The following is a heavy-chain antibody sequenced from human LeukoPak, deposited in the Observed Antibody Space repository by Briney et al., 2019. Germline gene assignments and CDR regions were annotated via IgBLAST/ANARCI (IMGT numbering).Heavy chain of an antibody. V-gene: IGHV3-66*01. J-gene: IGHJ4*02. CDR1: GFTVSSNY. CDR2: IYSGGST. Sequence: RGSLRPSCAASGFTVSSNYMSWVRQAPGKGLEWVSVIYSGGSTYYADSVKGRFTISRDNSKNTLYLQMNSLRAEDTAVYYCARDHVYYFDYWGQGTLVTVSS. CDR3: ARDHVYYFDY.